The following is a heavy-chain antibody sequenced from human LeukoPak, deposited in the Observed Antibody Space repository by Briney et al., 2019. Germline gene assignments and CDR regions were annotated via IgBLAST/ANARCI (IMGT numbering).Heavy chain of an antibody. CDR1: RYTFTSYA. CDR3: AREGYYDSSKRYYGMDV. CDR2: INTNTGNP. Sequence: GASVKVSCKASRYTFTSYAMNWVRQAPGQGLEWMGWINTNTGNPTYAQGFTGRFVFSLDTSVSTAYLQICSLKAEDTAVYYCAREGYYDSSKRYYGMDVWGQGTTVTVSS. V-gene: IGHV7-4-1*01. J-gene: IGHJ6*02. D-gene: IGHD3-22*01.